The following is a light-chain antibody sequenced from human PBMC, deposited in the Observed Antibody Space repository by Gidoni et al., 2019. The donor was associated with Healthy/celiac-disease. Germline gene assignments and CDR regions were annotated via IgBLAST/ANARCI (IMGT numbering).Light chain of an antibody. J-gene: IGKJ1*01. CDR1: QSVSSSY. CDR2: GAS. V-gene: IGKV3-20*01. CDR3: QQYGSSPVT. Sequence: DIVLPQSPGTLSLSPGERATLSCRASQSVSSSYLAWYQQKPGQAPRLLIYGASSRATGIPDRFSGSGSGTDFTLTISRLEPEDFAVYYCQQYGSSPVTFGQGTKVEIK.